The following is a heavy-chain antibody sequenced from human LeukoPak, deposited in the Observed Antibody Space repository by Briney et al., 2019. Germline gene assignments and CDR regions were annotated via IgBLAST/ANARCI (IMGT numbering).Heavy chain of an antibody. D-gene: IGHD1-1*01. J-gene: IGHJ4*02. V-gene: IGHV3-7*01. CDR3: VRLEVTTPLNY. CDR1: GFTFSTYA. CDR2: IKEDGSEI. Sequence: TGGSLRLSCVASGFTFSTYAMNWFRQAPGKGLEWVASIKEDGSEIHYVDSVKGRFTISRDNAKNSLFLQMNGLRVEDTAVYYCVRLEVTTPLNYWGRGTLVTVSS.